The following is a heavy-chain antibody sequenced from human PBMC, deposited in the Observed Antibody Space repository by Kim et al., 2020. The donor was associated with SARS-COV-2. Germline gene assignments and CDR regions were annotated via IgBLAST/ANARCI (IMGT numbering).Heavy chain of an antibody. CDR2: ISGSGGST. Sequence: GGSLRLSCAASGFTFSSYAMSWVRQAPGKGLEWVSAISGSGGSTYYADSVKGRFTISRDNSKNTLYLQMNSLRAEDTAVYYCAKDYTALSSSDYYYGMDVWGQGTTVTVSS. J-gene: IGHJ6*02. V-gene: IGHV3-23*01. D-gene: IGHD6-6*01. CDR3: AKDYTALSSSDYYYGMDV. CDR1: GFTFSSYA.